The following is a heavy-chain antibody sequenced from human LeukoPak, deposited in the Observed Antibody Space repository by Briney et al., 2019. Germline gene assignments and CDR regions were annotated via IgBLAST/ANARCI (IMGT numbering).Heavy chain of an antibody. CDR1: GYGFTSYW. CDR3: ARGSGWYAFY. V-gene: IGHV5-51*01. CDR2: IYPSDSDT. D-gene: IGHD6-19*01. Sequence: GESLKISCKGSGYGFTSYWIGWVRQMPGKGLEWMGIIYPSDSDTRYSPSFQGPVTISADKSASIDYLQRSSLKASDTAMYSCARGSGWYAFYWGQGTLVTVSS. J-gene: IGHJ4*02.